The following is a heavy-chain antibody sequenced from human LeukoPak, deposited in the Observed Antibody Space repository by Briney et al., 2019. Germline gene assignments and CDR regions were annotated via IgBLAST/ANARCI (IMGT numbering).Heavy chain of an antibody. J-gene: IGHJ1*01. Sequence: SETLSLTCTVSGGSISNYYWSWIRQPPGKGLEWIGYIYNSGHTNYNPALTSRVTISEDTSKNKLSLKLSSVTAADTAVYYCARAAVTRSRYFQHWGQGTLVTVSS. CDR3: ARAAVTRSRYFQH. CDR2: IYNSGHT. V-gene: IGHV4-59*01. D-gene: IGHD4-17*01. CDR1: GGSISNYY.